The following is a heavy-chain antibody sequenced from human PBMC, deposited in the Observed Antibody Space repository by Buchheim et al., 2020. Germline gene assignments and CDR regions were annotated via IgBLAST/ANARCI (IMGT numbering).Heavy chain of an antibody. J-gene: IGHJ3*02. D-gene: IGHD1-20*01. CDR1: GYTFTTYA. CDR3: ASITGTWGVAFDI. V-gene: IGHV1-3*04. CDR2: INTGDGGT. Sequence: QVQLVQSGAEVKKPGASVKVSCKASGYTFTTYAIHWVRQAPGQRLEWMGWINTGDGGTKYAQKFQGRVTITRDTSTSTAHMELSSLRSEDTTVYYCASITGTWGVAFDIWGQGT.